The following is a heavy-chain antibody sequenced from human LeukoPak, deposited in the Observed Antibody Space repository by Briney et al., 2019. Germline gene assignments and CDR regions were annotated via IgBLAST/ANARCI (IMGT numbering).Heavy chain of an antibody. CDR2: IYYSGST. V-gene: IGHV4-39*07. CDR1: GGSISSSSYY. CDR3: ARGRERWLPVRWGHYFDY. D-gene: IGHD5-24*01. J-gene: IGHJ4*02. Sequence: SETLSLTCTVSGGSISSSSYYWGWIRQPPGKGLEWIGSIYYSGSTNYNPSLKSRVTISVDTSKNQFSLKLSSVTAADTAVYYCARGRERWLPVRWGHYFDYWGQGTLVTVSS.